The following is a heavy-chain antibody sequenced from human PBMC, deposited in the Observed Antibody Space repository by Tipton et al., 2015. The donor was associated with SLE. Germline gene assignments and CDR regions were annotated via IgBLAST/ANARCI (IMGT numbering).Heavy chain of an antibody. J-gene: IGHJ4*02. D-gene: IGHD3-3*01. CDR2: ISGSGSST. CDR1: GFTLSNYA. V-gene: IGHV3-23*01. Sequence: GSLRLSCAASGFTLSNYAMSWVRQAPGKGLEWVAAISGSGSSTYHADSVRGRFTISRDSSKNTLYLRMDSLRAEDTAVYYCAKTTIFGVVVYYFDYWGQGALVTVSS. CDR3: AKTTIFGVVVYYFDY.